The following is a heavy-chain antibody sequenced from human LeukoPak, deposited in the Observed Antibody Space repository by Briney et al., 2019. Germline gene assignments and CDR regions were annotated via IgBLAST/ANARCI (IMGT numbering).Heavy chain of an antibody. Sequence: ASVKVSCKASGYTFTSYGISWVRQAPGQGLEWMGWISAYNGNTNYAQKLQGRVTMTTDTSTSTAYMELRSLRSDDTAVDYCARDSSGYYVSRAPDYWGQGTLVTVSS. J-gene: IGHJ4*02. CDR1: GYTFTSYG. D-gene: IGHD3-22*01. V-gene: IGHV1-18*01. CDR3: ARDSSGYYVSRAPDY. CDR2: ISAYNGNT.